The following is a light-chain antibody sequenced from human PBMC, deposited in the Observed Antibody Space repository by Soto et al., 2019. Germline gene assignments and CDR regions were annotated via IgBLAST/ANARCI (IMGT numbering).Light chain of an antibody. Sequence: EIVLTQSPGTLSLSPGEEATLSCRASQTVTTRYLAWYQQRPGQSPRLLIYGASNRATGIPARFSGSGSGTDFTLTISSREPEDVAVYNCQYRSNWSPGTFGQGTRLEIK. CDR3: QYRSNWSPGT. CDR1: QTVTTRY. V-gene: IGKV3-11*01. J-gene: IGKJ5*01. CDR2: GAS.